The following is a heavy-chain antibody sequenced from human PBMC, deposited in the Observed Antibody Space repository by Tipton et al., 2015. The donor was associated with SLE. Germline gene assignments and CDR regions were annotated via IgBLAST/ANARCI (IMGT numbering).Heavy chain of an antibody. J-gene: IGHJ4*02. CDR3: ASSLSIWPPGY. V-gene: IGHV3-30*04. Sequence: SLRLSCAASGFTFSSYEMHWVRQAPGKGLEWVAVISYDGSNKYYADSVKGRFTISRDNSKNTLYLQMNSLRAEDTAVYYCASSLSIWPPGYGGQGTLVTVSS. D-gene: IGHD1-14*01. CDR1: GFTFSSYE. CDR2: ISYDGSNK.